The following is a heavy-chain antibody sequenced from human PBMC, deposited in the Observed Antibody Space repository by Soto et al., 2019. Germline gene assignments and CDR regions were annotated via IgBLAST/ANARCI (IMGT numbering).Heavy chain of an antibody. Sequence: KTXETLALTCTVSGFSISSGGYYWSWKRQHPGKGLEWIGYIDYSGSTYYNPSRKSGVTISVDTSKNQFSLKLSSVTAADTAVYYCARDRVGCTNGVCFRVYYYGMDVWGQGPTVTVSS. CDR2: IDYSGST. CDR3: ARDRVGCTNGVCFRVYYYGMDV. V-gene: IGHV4-31*03. J-gene: IGHJ6*02. CDR1: GFSISSGGYY. D-gene: IGHD2-8*01.